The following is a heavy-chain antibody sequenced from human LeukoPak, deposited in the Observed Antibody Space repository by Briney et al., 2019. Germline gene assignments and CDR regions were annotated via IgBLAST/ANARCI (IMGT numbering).Heavy chain of an antibody. CDR1: GGSISSYY. Sequence: SETLSLTCTVSGGSISSYYWSWIRQPPGKGLEWIGYIYYSGSTNYNPSLKSRVTISVDTSKNQFSLKLSSVTAADTAVYYCAREQLKLQFDYWGQGTLVTVSS. CDR3: AREQLKLQFDY. J-gene: IGHJ4*02. V-gene: IGHV4-59*01. D-gene: IGHD1-1*01. CDR2: IYYSGST.